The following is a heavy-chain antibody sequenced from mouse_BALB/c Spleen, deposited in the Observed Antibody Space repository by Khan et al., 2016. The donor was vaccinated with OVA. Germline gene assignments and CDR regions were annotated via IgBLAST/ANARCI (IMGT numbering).Heavy chain of an antibody. Sequence: EVQLQESGPGLVKPSQSLSLTCTVTGYSITSGYAWNWIRQFPGNKLEWMGYISYSGVTSYTPSLKSRISITRDTSKNQFFLQLNSVTTEDTATYYCARGNYYGYSFDYWGQGTTLTVSS. D-gene: IGHD1-1*01. J-gene: IGHJ2*01. CDR1: GYSITSGYA. V-gene: IGHV3-2*02. CDR2: ISYSGVT. CDR3: ARGNYYGYSFDY.